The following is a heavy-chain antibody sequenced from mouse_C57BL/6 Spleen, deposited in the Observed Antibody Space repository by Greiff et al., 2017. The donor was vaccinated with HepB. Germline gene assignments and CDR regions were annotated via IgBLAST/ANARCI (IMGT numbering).Heavy chain of an antibody. CDR2: ISYDGSN. V-gene: IGHV3-6*01. J-gene: IGHJ2*01. D-gene: IGHD2-1*01. CDR1: GYSITSGYY. Sequence: EVQLQESGPGLVKPSQSLSLTCSVTGYSITSGYYWNWIRQFPGNKLEWMGYISYDGSNNYNPSLKNRISITRDTSKNQFFLKLNSVTTEDTATYYCARDGKEYYFDYWGQGTTLTVSS. CDR3: ARDGKEYYFDY.